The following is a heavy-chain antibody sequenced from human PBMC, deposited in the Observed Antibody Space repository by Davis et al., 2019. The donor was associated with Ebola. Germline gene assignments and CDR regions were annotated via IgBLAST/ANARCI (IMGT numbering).Heavy chain of an antibody. Sequence: GESLKIFCAASGFTFSDYYMSWIRRAPGKGLEWVSYITSSGSTIYYADSVKGRFTISRDNAKNSLYLQMNSLRAEDTAVYYCARDLLTGTTWDYWGQGTLVTVSS. D-gene: IGHD1-20*01. CDR3: ARDLLTGTTWDY. V-gene: IGHV3-11*01. CDR1: GFTFSDYY. J-gene: IGHJ4*02. CDR2: ITSSGSTI.